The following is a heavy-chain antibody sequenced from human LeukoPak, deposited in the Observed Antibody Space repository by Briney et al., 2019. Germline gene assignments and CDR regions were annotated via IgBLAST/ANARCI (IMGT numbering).Heavy chain of an antibody. CDR3: ARDSYVDSTFLDY. Sequence: GASVKVSCKASGYSFTNYGISWVRQAPGQGLEWMGWISAYNGNTNYAQKFQGRVTMTTDTSTSTAYMEVRSLRSDDTAVYYCARDSYVDSTFLDYWGQGTLVTVSS. V-gene: IGHV1-18*01. J-gene: IGHJ4*02. CDR2: ISAYNGNT. CDR1: GYSFTNYG. D-gene: IGHD3-16*01.